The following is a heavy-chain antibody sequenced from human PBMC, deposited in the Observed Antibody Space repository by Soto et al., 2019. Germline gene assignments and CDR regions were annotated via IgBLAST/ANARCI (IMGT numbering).Heavy chain of an antibody. CDR3: AVGSSGFYYIY. CDR1: GGSIINSNYY. D-gene: IGHD1-26*01. J-gene: IGHJ4*02. Sequence: SETLSLTCNVSGGSIINSNYYWGWIRQPPGKGLEWIGSIYYSGSTYHNPPLKSRVTISKDTSKNQFSLKLSSVTAADTAVFYCAVGSSGFYYIYWGQGIQVTVSS. CDR2: IYYSGST. V-gene: IGHV4-39*01.